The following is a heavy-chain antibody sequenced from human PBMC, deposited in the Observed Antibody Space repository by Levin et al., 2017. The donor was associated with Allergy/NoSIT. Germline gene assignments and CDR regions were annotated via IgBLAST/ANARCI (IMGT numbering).Heavy chain of an antibody. V-gene: IGHV4-59*01. CDR3: ASIVEMATFVGWFDP. J-gene: IGHJ5*02. CDR2: IYYSGST. D-gene: IGHD5-24*01. CDR1: GGSISSYY. Sequence: PSETLSLTCTVSGGSISSYYWSWIRQPPGKGLEWIGYIYYSGSTNYNPSLKSRVTISVDTSKNQFSLKLSSVTAADTAVYYCASIVEMATFVGWFDPWGQGTLVTVSS.